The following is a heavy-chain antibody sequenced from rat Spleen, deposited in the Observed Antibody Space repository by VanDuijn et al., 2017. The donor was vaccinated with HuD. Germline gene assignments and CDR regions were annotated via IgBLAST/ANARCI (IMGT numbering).Heavy chain of an antibody. CDR2: IWTGGSA. CDR3: ASGIHDY. CDR1: GFSLTDYS. V-gene: IGHV2S63*01. Sequence: VQLKESGPGLVQPSQTLSLTCTVSGFSLTDYSIHWVRQPTGKGLEWMGIIWTGGSADYNSALKSRLNISRDTSKSQVFLKMNSLQTEDTAMYFCASGIHDYWGQGVMVTVSS. D-gene: IGHD1-4*01. J-gene: IGHJ2*01.